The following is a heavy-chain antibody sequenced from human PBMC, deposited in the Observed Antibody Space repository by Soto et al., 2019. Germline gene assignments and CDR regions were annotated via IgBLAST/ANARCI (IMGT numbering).Heavy chain of an antibody. CDR2: ISSSSSYI. J-gene: IGHJ5*02. V-gene: IGHV3-21*01. CDR3: ARDHLLRDPLWFGELFIWFDP. D-gene: IGHD3-10*01. CDR1: GFTFSSYS. Sequence: GGALRLSCAASGFTFSSYSMNWVRQAPGKGLEWVSSISSSSSYIYYADSVEGRFTISRDNAKNSLYLQMNSLRAEDTAVYYCARDHLLRDPLWFGELFIWFDPWGQGTLVTVSS.